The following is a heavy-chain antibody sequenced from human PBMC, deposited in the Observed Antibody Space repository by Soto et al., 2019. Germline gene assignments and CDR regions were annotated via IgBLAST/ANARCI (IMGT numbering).Heavy chain of an antibody. CDR2: IYPGDSDT. CDR3: ARTQNYDFWSGSYYMDV. CDR1: GYSFSSYW. V-gene: IGHV5-51*01. J-gene: IGHJ6*03. D-gene: IGHD3-3*01. Sequence: PGESLKISCKGSGYSFSSYWIGWVRQIPGKGLEWMGIIYPGDSDTRYSPSFQGQVTISADKSISTAYLQWSSLKASDTAMYYCARTQNYDFWSGSYYMDVWGKGSTVTVS.